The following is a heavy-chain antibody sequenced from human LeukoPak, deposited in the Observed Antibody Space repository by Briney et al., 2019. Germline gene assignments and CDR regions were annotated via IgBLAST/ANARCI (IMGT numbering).Heavy chain of an antibody. CDR3: ARDRDYDILTGYPYLIDY. J-gene: IGHJ4*02. D-gene: IGHD3-9*01. Sequence: PGGSLRLSCAASGFTFSSYAMHWVRQAPGKGLEWVAVISYDGSNKYYADSVKGRFTISRDNSKNTLYLQVNSLRAEDTAVYYCARDRDYDILTGYPYLIDYWGQGTLVTVSS. CDR1: GFTFSSYA. CDR2: ISYDGSNK. V-gene: IGHV3-30*04.